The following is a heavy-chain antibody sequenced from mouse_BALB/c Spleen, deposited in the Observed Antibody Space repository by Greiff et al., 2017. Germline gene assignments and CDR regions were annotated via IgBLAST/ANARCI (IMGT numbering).Heavy chain of an antibody. Sequence: EVQVVESGGGLVQPGGSRKLSCAASGFTFSSFGMHWVRPAPEKGLEWVAYISSGSSTIYYADTVKGRFTISRDNPKNTLFLQMTSLRSEDTAMYYCASDYYGKGWFAYWGQGTLVTVSA. V-gene: IGHV5-17*02. J-gene: IGHJ3*01. D-gene: IGHD2-1*01. CDR2: ISSGSSTI. CDR3: ASDYYGKGWFAY. CDR1: GFTFSSFG.